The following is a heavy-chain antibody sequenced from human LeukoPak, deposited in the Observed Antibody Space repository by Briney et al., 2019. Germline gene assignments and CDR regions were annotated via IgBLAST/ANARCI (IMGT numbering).Heavy chain of an antibody. Sequence: AASVKVSCKASGYTFTGYYMHWVRQAPGQGLEWMGWINPNSGGTNYAQKFQGRVTMTRDTSISTAYMELSRLRSDDTAVYYCARPYCSSTSCYRSRANWFDPWGQGTLVTVSS. J-gene: IGHJ5*02. D-gene: IGHD2-2*01. CDR1: GYTFTGYY. CDR2: INPNSGGT. CDR3: ARPYCSSTSCYRSRANWFDP. V-gene: IGHV1-2*02.